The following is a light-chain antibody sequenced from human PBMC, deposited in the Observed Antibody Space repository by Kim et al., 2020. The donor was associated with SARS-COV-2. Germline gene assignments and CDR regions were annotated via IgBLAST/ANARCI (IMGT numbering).Light chain of an antibody. Sequence: DIQMTQSPSSLSASVGDRVTITCRASQSISTYLNWYQHKPGKAPKLLIYGASRLESGVPSRFSGSGSGTEFTLTISSLQPEDFASYHCLQRYSTFLTFGGGTKVDIK. CDR3: LQRYSTFLT. V-gene: IGKV1-39*01. CDR2: GAS. J-gene: IGKJ4*01. CDR1: QSISTY.